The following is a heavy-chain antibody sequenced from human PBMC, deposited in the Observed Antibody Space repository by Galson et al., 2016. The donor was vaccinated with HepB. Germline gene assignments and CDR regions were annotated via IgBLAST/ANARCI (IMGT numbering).Heavy chain of an antibody. V-gene: IGHV3-7*01. D-gene: IGHD5-24*01. Sequence: SLRLSCAVSGFRFSDYMVTWVRQAPGKGLEWVANLRPDGGGESYLSSVEGRFTISRDNAKNSLSPQLNNVRAEDTAVYYCARDNGYKIDFWGRGTLVTVSS. J-gene: IGHJ4*02. CDR3: ARDNGYKIDF. CDR2: LRPDGGGE. CDR1: GFRFSDYM.